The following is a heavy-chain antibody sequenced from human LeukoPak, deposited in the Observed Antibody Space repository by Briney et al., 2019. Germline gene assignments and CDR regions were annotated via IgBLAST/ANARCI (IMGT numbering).Heavy chain of an antibody. D-gene: IGHD3-22*01. CDR2: IRSSSDGGTI. CDR3: ATDFYDST. V-gene: IGHV3-15*07. J-gene: IGHJ5*02. Sequence: GGSLRLSCATSGFTFSNAWMNWVRQAPGKGLEWVGRIRSSSDGGTIDYAAPVKGRFTLSRDDSKTTLYLQMNSLQTEDTAVYYCATDFYDSTWGQGTLVTVSS. CDR1: GFTFSNAW.